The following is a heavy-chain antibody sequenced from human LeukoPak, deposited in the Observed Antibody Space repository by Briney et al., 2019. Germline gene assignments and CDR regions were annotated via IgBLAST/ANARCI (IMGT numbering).Heavy chain of an antibody. Sequence: GRSLRLSCSTSGFTFGGYAMSWVRQAPGKGLEWVGFIQAKAYGGAAKYAASVNGRFSISRDDSQSIVNLQMNDLKTEDTAVYYCTRVPHPRCSRSGCYLDYWGQGTLATVSS. J-gene: IGHJ4*02. D-gene: IGHD2-2*01. CDR3: TRVPHPRCSRSGCYLDY. CDR2: IQAKAYGGAA. V-gene: IGHV3-49*04. CDR1: GFTFGGYA.